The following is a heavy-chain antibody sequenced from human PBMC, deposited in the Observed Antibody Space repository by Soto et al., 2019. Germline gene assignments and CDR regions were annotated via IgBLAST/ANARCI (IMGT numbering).Heavy chain of an antibody. CDR2: ISSSSSYI. CDR3: ARRYDFWSGYRLYAFDI. V-gene: IGHV3-21*01. J-gene: IGHJ3*02. D-gene: IGHD3-3*01. Sequence: ESGGGLVKPGGSLRLSCAASGFTFSSYSMNWVRQAPGKGLEWVSSISSSSSYIYYADSVKGRFTISRDNAKNSLYLQMNSLRAEDTAVYYCARRYDFWSGYRLYAFDIWGQGTMVTVSS. CDR1: GFTFSSYS.